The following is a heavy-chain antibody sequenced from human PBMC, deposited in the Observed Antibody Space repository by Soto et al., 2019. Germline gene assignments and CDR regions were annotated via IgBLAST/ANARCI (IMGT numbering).Heavy chain of an antibody. Sequence: QVQLVQSGAEVKKPGSSVKVSCKASGGTFNSYAISWVRQAPGQGLEWMGGIIPIFATANYAQKFQGRVTITADESTSTAYMELSSLRSEDTAVYYCAREYSGWYYYYGMDVWGQGTTVTVSS. CDR1: GGTFNSYA. D-gene: IGHD5-12*01. V-gene: IGHV1-69*12. J-gene: IGHJ6*02. CDR2: IIPIFATA. CDR3: AREYSGWYYYYGMDV.